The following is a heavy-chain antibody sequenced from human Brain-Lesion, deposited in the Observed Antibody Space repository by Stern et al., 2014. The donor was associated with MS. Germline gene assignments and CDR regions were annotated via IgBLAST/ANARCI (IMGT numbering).Heavy chain of an antibody. CDR1: GGSISSGGYY. V-gene: IGHV4-61*02. CDR3: ARGRVVPGFQYYATDV. J-gene: IGHJ6*02. CDR2: ILNRGST. D-gene: IGHD2-2*01. Sequence: VQLVESGPGLVKPSQTLSLSCTVSGGSISSGGYYWSWIRQPAGKGLEWIGRILNRGSTSYTPPLKSRVTISIDPSKNQFSLRLNPMTAADTAVYYCARGRVVPGFQYYATDVWGQGTTVIVSS.